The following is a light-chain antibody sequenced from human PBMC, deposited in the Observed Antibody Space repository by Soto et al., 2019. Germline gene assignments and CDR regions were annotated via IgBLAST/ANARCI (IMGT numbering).Light chain of an antibody. CDR3: QQTYSPPPIT. CDR1: QSINTS. J-gene: IGKJ5*01. CDR2: GAS. Sequence: DIQMTQSPSSLSASVGDRVTITCRASQSINTSLNWYQQRPGKAPKVLLYGASSLQGGVPSRFSGSGSGSDFTLTITSLQPEDFAIYYCQQTYSPPPITFGQGKRLDIQ. V-gene: IGKV1-39*01.